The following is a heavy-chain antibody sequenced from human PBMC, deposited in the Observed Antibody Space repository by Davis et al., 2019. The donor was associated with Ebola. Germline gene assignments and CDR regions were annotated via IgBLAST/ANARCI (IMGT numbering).Heavy chain of an antibody. CDR1: GFTFSSYT. J-gene: IGHJ3*02. CDR2: ISYDGSNK. V-gene: IGHV3-30-3*01. CDR3: ARDAPYSSSSSSEDAFDI. D-gene: IGHD6-6*01. Sequence: GESLKISCAASGFTFSSYTMHWVRQAPGKGLEWVAVISYDGSNKYYADSVKGRFTISRDNSKNTLYLQMNSLRAEDTAVYYCARDAPYSSSSSSEDAFDIWGQGTMVTVSS.